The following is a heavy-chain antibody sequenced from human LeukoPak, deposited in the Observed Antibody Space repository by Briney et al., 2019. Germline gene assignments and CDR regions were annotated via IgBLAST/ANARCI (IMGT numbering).Heavy chain of an antibody. CDR2: INSEGSST. V-gene: IGHV3-74*01. CDR3: ARDPAPQGWFDS. CDR1: GFTFSIYS. Sequence: GGSLRLSCEASGFTFSIYSMNWVRQPPGKGLVWVSRINSEGSSTTYADSVKGRFTISRDNAKNILYLQMNSLRAEDTAVYHCARDPAPQGWFDSWGQGTLVTVSS. J-gene: IGHJ5*01.